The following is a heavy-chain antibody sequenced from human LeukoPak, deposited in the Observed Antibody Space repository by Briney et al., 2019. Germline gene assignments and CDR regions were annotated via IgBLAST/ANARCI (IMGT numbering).Heavy chain of an antibody. J-gene: IGHJ4*02. Sequence: PGGSLRLSCAASGFTFSSYGMHWVRQAPGKGLEWVAVISYDGSNKYYADSVEGRFTISRDNSKNTLYLQMNSLRAEDTAVYYCAKGETYYDSGGFFDYWGQGTLVTVSS. CDR3: AKGETYYDSGGFFDY. D-gene: IGHD3-22*01. CDR1: GFTFSSYG. CDR2: ISYDGSNK. V-gene: IGHV3-30*18.